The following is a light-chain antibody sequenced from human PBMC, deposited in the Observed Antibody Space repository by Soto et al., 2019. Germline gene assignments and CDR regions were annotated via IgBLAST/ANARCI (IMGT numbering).Light chain of an antibody. Sequence: EIVLAQSPATLSLSPGERATPSCRASQSINSNLAWYQQKPGQAPRLLVSDASSRATGIPDRFSGSGSGTDFTLTISRLEPEDFALYYCQQYGGPPITFGQGTRLEIK. CDR2: DAS. CDR3: QQYGGPPIT. CDR1: QSINSN. J-gene: IGKJ5*01. V-gene: IGKV3-20*01.